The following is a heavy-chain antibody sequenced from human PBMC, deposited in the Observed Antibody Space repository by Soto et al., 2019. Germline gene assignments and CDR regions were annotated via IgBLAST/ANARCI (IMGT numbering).Heavy chain of an antibody. V-gene: IGHV3-11*01. Sequence: GGSLRLSCVASGFTFSDYYMSWVRQAPGKGLEWVSYISGTITTITYADSVKGRFTISRDNSKNSLYLQMNSLRVEDTAVYYCARVPPVDTALVDYFDSWGQGTLVTVSS. CDR2: ISGTITTI. J-gene: IGHJ4*02. CDR1: GFTFSDYY. D-gene: IGHD5-18*01. CDR3: ARVPPVDTALVDYFDS.